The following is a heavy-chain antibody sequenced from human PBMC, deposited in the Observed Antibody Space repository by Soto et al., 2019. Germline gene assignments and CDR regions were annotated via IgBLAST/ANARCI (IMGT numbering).Heavy chain of an antibody. D-gene: IGHD1-26*01. CDR2: FNLYGSTT. V-gene: IGHV3-74*01. J-gene: IGHJ4*02. Sequence: EVQLVESGGGYVQPGGSLRLSCAASGFTFSNHWMHWVRQAPGKGLVWVSRFNLYGSTTAYADSVKGRFTISRDNAKKTLHLQMNSLRAEDTALYYCVGTGSNSYWGQGTLVTVSS. CDR1: GFTFSNHW. CDR3: VGTGSNSY.